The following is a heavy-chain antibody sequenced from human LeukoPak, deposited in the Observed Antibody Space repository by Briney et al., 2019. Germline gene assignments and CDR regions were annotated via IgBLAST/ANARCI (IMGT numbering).Heavy chain of an antibody. CDR3: ARDSSIAAAGKIYYYYYMDV. V-gene: IGHV1-18*01. J-gene: IGHJ6*03. CDR2: ISAYNCNT. Sequence: ASVKVSCKASGYTFTSYGISWVRQAPGQGLEWMGWISAYNCNTNYAQKLQGRVTMTTDTSTSTAYMELRSLRSDDTAVYYCARDSSIAAAGKIYYYYYMDVWGKGTTVTVSS. D-gene: IGHD6-13*01. CDR1: GYTFTSYG.